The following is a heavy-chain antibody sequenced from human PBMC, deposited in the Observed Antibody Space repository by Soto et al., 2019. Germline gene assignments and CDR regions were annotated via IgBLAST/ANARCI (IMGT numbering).Heavy chain of an antibody. CDR2: ISSSSSTI. J-gene: IGHJ6*02. CDR1: GFTFSSYS. Sequence: GGSLRLSCAASGFTFSSYSMNWVRQAPGKGLEWVSYISSSSSTIYYADSVKGRFTISRDNAKNSLYLQMNSLRDEDTAVYYCASPRRDYYDSSGYYYRRHGMDVWGQGTTVTV. CDR3: ASPRRDYYDSSGYYYRRHGMDV. D-gene: IGHD3-22*01. V-gene: IGHV3-48*02.